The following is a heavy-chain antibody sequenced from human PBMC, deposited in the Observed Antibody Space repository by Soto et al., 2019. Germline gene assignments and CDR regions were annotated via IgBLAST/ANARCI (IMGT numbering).Heavy chain of an antibody. J-gene: IGHJ4*02. Sequence: QLQLQESGPGLVKASETLSLTCTVSGGSISSRDSISTRSFYWGWMRKPPGKGLQWIASISYSDASFYNFSQKSPLTISVDTSKTRCSLSLRSVTAADTAVYYCASHRTFWPFDSWGQGTVVTASS. D-gene: IGHD2-8*01. CDR3: ASHRTFWPFDS. CDR1: GGSISSRDSISTRSFY. CDR2: ISYSDAS. V-gene: IGHV4-39*01.